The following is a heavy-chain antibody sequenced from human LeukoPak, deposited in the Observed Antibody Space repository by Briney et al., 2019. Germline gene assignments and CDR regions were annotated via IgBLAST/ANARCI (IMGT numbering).Heavy chain of an antibody. CDR1: GGSISSSDYY. J-gene: IGHJ6*03. CDR3: ARAAGQDHTKMMVYSYYYMDV. V-gene: IGHV4-61*08. D-gene: IGHD6-13*01. CDR2: VYHTGST. Sequence: SETLSLTCTVSGGSISSSDYYWSWIRQPPGKGLEWIGYVYHTGSTKYNPSLKSRVTISVDTSKNQFSLKLSSVTAADTAVYYCARAAGQDHTKMMVYSYYYMDVWGKGSTVTVSS.